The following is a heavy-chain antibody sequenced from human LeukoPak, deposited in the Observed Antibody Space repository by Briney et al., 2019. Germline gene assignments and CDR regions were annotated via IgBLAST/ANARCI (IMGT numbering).Heavy chain of an antibody. D-gene: IGHD3-22*01. Sequence: PSETLSLTCAVYGGSFSGYYWSWIRQPPGKGLEWIGEINHSGSTNYNPSLKSRVTISVDTSKNQFSLKLCSVTAADTAVYYCARVCDYYDSSGYSDYWGQGTLVTVSS. CDR1: GGSFSGYY. CDR3: ARVCDYYDSSGYSDY. CDR2: INHSGST. J-gene: IGHJ4*02. V-gene: IGHV4-34*01.